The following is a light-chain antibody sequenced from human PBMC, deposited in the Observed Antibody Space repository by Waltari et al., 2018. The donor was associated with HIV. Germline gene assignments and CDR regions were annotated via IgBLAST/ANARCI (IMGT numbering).Light chain of an antibody. Sequence: DIQMTQSPSSLSAAVGDTVTITCRASQDIYKYLAWYQQRPGKVPRLLIFAASTLHSGVPSRFSGSGSGTDFALTISGLQPEDAATYFCQNYNNVPRTFGQGSKVEI. CDR2: AAS. V-gene: IGKV1-27*01. CDR1: QDIYKY. J-gene: IGKJ1*01. CDR3: QNYNNVPRT.